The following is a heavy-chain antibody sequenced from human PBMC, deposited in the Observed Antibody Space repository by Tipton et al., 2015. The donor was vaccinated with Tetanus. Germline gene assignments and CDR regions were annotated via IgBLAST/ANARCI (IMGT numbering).Heavy chain of an antibody. CDR1: GALITTGGYS. CDR2: IYQTDST. V-gene: IGHV4-30-2*01. D-gene: IGHD3-3*01. CDR3: VRGRGLGAHSFGFEY. Sequence: GLVKPSQTLSLTCNVSGALITTGGYSWGWIRQPPGQGLEWLGYIYQTDSTYYNPSVRSRLTLSLQRSKNQVSLKLSSVTAADTAVYYCVRGRGLGAHSFGFEYWGQGALVTVSS. J-gene: IGHJ4*02.